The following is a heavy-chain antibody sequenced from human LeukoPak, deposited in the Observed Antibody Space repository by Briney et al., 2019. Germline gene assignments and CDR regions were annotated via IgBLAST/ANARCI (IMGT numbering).Heavy chain of an antibody. D-gene: IGHD6-19*01. V-gene: IGHV3-33*01. Sequence: GRSLRLSCAASGFTFRSYGFHWVRQAPGKGLEWVAVIWYDGRNKYYADSVKGRFTFSRDNSKTTLYLQINSLRADDTAVFYCARGGLGSAFDNWGQGTLVTVSS. J-gene: IGHJ4*02. CDR3: ARGGLGSAFDN. CDR2: IWYDGRNK. CDR1: GFTFRSYG.